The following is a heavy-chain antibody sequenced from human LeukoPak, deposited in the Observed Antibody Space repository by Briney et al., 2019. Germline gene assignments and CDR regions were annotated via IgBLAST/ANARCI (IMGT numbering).Heavy chain of an antibody. J-gene: IGHJ4*02. CDR2: IWYDGSNK. Sequence: GRSLRLSCAASGFTFSSHGMHWVRQAPGKGLEWVAVIWYDGSNKYYADSVKGRFTISRDNSKNTLYLQMNSLRAEDTAVYYCARDTFGAGTIFVDYWGQGTLVTVSS. CDR3: ARDTFGAGTIFVDY. CDR1: GFTFSSHG. V-gene: IGHV3-33*01. D-gene: IGHD3-9*01.